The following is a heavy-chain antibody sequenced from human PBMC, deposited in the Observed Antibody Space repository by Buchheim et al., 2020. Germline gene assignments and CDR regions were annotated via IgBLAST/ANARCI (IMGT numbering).Heavy chain of an antibody. CDR3: AKTSGSYSRPFDY. CDR2: ISGNGGNT. J-gene: IGHJ4*02. Sequence: EVQLLESGGGLVQSGGSLRLSCAASGFTLNSYAMNWVRQAPGMGLEWVSAISGNGGNTLYADSVKGRFTISRDNSKNTLYLQMNSLRAEDTAIYYCAKTSGSYSRPFDYWGQGTL. CDR1: GFTLNSYA. V-gene: IGHV3-23*01. D-gene: IGHD1-26*01.